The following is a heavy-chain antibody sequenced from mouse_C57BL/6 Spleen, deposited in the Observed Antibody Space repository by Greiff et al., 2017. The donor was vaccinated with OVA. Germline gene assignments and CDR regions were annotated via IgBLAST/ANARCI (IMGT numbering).Heavy chain of an antibody. Sequence: VKLVESGAELVKPGASVKLSCKASGYTFTEYTIHWVKQRSGQGLEWIGWFYPGSGSIKYNEKFKDKATLTADKSSSTVYMELSRLTSEDSAVYFCARHEKGPDGYYGGAWFAYWGQGTLVTVSA. CDR3: ARHEKGPDGYYGGAWFAY. CDR2: FYPGSGSI. J-gene: IGHJ3*01. D-gene: IGHD2-3*01. V-gene: IGHV1-62-2*01. CDR1: GYTFTEYT.